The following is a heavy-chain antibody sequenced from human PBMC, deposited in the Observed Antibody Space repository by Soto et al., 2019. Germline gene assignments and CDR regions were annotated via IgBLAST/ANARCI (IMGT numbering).Heavy chain of an antibody. D-gene: IGHD2-2*01. J-gene: IGHJ1*01. Sequence: QVRLQESGPGLVKPSQTLSLTCTVSGDSINSGGYYWTWIRQHPGKGLEWIGYIYSSGSTYYNPSLNSRLTMSLDTSKNQLALNLSSVTAADTAVYYCARGGRDCSSARCCRGEYFQHWGQGTLVTVSS. CDR2: IYSSGST. V-gene: IGHV4-31*03. CDR1: GDSINSGGYY. CDR3: ARGGRDCSSARCCRGEYFQH.